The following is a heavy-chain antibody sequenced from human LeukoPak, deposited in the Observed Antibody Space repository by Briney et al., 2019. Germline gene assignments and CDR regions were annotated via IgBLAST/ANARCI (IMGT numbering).Heavy chain of an antibody. CDR1: GFTFSSYA. Sequence: GGSLRLSCAASGFTFSSYAMSWVRQAPGKGLGWVSAISGSGGSTYYADSVKGRFTISRDNSKNTLYLQMNSLRAEHTAVYYCAKGHWNDVGILDYWGQGTLVTVSS. CDR2: ISGSGGST. V-gene: IGHV3-23*01. J-gene: IGHJ4*02. CDR3: AKGHWNDVGILDY. D-gene: IGHD1-1*01.